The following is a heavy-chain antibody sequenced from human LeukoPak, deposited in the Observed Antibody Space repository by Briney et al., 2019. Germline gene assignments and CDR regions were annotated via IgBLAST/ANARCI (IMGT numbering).Heavy chain of an antibody. Sequence: ASVKVSCKASGYTFTAYYIHWVRQAPGQGLESMGWISPNSGDTNYAQKFQGRVTMTRDASISTAYMDLSRLRSDDTAVYYCARGDWTSTIFGVVIIPSYYYYMDVWGKGTTVTVSS. D-gene: IGHD3-3*01. CDR2: ISPNSGDT. V-gene: IGHV1-2*02. CDR1: GYTFTAYY. J-gene: IGHJ6*03. CDR3: ARGDWTSTIFGVVIIPSYYYYMDV.